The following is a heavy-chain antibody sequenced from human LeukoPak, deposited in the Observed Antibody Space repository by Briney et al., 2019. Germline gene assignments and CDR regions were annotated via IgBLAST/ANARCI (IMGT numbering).Heavy chain of an antibody. CDR3: ARHFGVVIPFDP. CDR1: GGSFSGYY. J-gene: IGHJ5*02. Sequence: SETLSLTCAVYGGSFSGYYWSWIRQPPGKGLEWIGEINHSGSTNYSPSLKSRVTISVDTSKNQFSLKLSSVTAADTAVYYCARHFGVVIPFDPWGQGTLVTVSS. V-gene: IGHV4-34*01. CDR2: INHSGST. D-gene: IGHD3-3*01.